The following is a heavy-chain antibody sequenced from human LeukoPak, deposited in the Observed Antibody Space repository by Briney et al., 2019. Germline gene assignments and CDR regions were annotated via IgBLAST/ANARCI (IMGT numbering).Heavy chain of an antibody. CDR1: GFTFSSYS. J-gene: IGHJ5*02. D-gene: IGHD6-19*01. CDR2: ISSSSSYI. Sequence: GSLRLSCAASGFTFSSYSMNWVRPAPGKGLEWVSSISSSSSYIYYADSVKGRFTISRDNAKNSLYLQMNSLRAEDTAVYYCARGGDWLVLDNWFDLWGQGTLVTVSS. CDR3: ARGGDWLVLDNWFDL. V-gene: IGHV3-21*01.